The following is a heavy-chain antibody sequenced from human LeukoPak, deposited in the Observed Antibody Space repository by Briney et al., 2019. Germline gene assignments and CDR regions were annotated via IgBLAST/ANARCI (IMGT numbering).Heavy chain of an antibody. D-gene: IGHD6-13*01. CDR3: ARDGIAAAGISGAYYMDV. CDR1: GYTFTSYG. Sequence: ASVKVSCKASGYTFTSYGISWVRQAPGQGLGWMGWINPNSGGTNYAQKFQGRVTMTRDTSISTAYMELSRLKSDDTAVYYCARDGIAAAGISGAYYMDVWGKGTTVTISS. V-gene: IGHV1-2*02. CDR2: INPNSGGT. J-gene: IGHJ6*03.